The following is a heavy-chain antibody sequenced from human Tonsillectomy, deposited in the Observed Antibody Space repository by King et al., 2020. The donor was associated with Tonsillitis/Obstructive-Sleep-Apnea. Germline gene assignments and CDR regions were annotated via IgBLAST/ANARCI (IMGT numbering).Heavy chain of an antibody. J-gene: IGHJ4*02. CDR1: GYTFTGYY. CDR2: INPNSGGT. CDR3: ARAPDYFDY. Sequence: VQLVESGAEVKKPGASVKVSCKASGYTFTGYYMHLVRKAPGQWLEWMGRINPNSGGTNYAQKFQGRVTMSRDTSVSTAYMELSRLRSDDTAVYYCARAPDYFDYWGQGTLVTVSS. V-gene: IGHV1-2*06.